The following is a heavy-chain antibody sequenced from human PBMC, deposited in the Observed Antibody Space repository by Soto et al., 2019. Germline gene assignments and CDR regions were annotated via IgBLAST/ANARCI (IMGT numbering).Heavy chain of an antibody. J-gene: IGHJ6*03. CDR3: ATGLPTLPSYGDYYYYMDV. CDR2: FDPEDGET. CDR1: GYTLTELS. D-gene: IGHD5-18*01. V-gene: IGHV1-24*01. Sequence: ASVKVSCKVSGYTLTELSMHWVRQAPGKGLEWMGGFDPEDGETIYAQKFQGRVTMTEDTSTDTAYMELSSLRSEDTAVYYCATGLPTLPSYGDYYYYMDVWGKGTTVTVSS.